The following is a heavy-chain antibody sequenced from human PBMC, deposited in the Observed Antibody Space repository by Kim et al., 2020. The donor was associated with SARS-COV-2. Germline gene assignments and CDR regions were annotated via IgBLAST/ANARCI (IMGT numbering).Heavy chain of an antibody. V-gene: IGHV3-21*01. Sequence: GGSLRLSCAASGFTFSSYSMNWVRQAPGKGLEWVSSISSSSSYIYYADSVKGRFTISRDNAKNSLYLQMNSLRAEDTAVYYCAREQVVPAAGTGVYGMDVWGQGTTVTVSS. CDR2: ISSSSSYI. CDR3: AREQVVPAAGTGVYGMDV. D-gene: IGHD2-2*01. CDR1: GFTFSSYS. J-gene: IGHJ6*02.